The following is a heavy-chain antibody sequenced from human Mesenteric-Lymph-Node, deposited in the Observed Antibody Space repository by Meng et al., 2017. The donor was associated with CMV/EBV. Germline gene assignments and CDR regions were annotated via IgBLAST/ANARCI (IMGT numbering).Heavy chain of an antibody. D-gene: IGHD3-10*01. Sequence: GESLKISCAASGFTFSSYAMSWVRQAPGKGLEWVSVIYSGGSSTYYADSVKGRFTISRDNSKNTLYLQMNSLRAEDTAVYYCARDSGGMDVWGQGTTVTVSS. CDR3: ARDSGGMDV. J-gene: IGHJ6*02. CDR2: IYSGGSST. V-gene: IGHV3-23*03. CDR1: GFTFSSYA.